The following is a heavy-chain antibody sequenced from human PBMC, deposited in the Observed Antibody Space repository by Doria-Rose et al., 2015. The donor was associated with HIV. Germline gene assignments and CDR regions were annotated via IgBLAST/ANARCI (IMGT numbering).Heavy chain of an antibody. Sequence: QVQLQESGPGLVKPSETLSLTCSVSGGSIGHYYWSWIRQPPGKGLEYIGDIFYTVSTNYSHSLKSRVSISIDTSKNKFSLRLSSVTAADTAVYYCARVLSGTYDYWGQGTLVTVSS. J-gene: IGHJ4*02. CDR1: GGSIGHYY. CDR3: ARVLSGTYDY. CDR2: IFYTVST. V-gene: IGHV4-59*01. D-gene: IGHD1-26*01.